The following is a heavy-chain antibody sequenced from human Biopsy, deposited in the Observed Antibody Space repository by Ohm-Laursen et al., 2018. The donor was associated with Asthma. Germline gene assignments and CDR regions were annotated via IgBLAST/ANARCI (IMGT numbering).Heavy chain of an antibody. J-gene: IGHJ6*02. Sequence: SLRLSCTASGFYFRDYFMTWMRQAPGKGLEWVASISPSGSTKYPSESVQGRSTISRDNAQNLLILEMDSLRADDTGIYYCARVLESSSRGPFYFFALDVWGQGTPVAVS. CDR3: ARVLESSSRGPFYFFALDV. V-gene: IGHV3-11*01. D-gene: IGHD6-13*01. CDR2: ISPSGSTK. CDR1: GFYFRDYF.